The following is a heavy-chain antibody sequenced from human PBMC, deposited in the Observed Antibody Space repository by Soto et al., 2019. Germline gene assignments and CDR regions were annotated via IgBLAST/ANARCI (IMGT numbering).Heavy chain of an antibody. CDR1: GFTFDDYG. CDR3: ARDSGWYATGAFDS. Sequence: EVQLVESGGGVVRPGGSLRLSCAASGFTFDDYGMSWVRQAPGKGLEWVSGINWNGGSTGYADSVKGRFTISRDNAKNSLYLQMNSLRSEDTALYHHARDSGWYATGAFDSWGLGTMVTVSS. V-gene: IGHV3-20*01. D-gene: IGHD6-19*01. J-gene: IGHJ3*02. CDR2: INWNGGST.